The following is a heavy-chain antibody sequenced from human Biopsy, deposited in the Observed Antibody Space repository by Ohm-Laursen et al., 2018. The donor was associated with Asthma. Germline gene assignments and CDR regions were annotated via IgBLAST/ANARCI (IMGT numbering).Heavy chain of an antibody. D-gene: IGHD6-6*01. V-gene: IGHV3-30*19. Sequence: RSLRLSCAASGFPISNYGMHWVRQAPGKGLEWVAGIFFDGSNKYYADSVKGRFTISRDNSKDTLYLQVNSLRGDDTAVYYCARGKTWGRSYYFDYWGQGTLVTVSS. CDR1: GFPISNYG. CDR3: ARGKTWGRSYYFDY. J-gene: IGHJ4*02. CDR2: IFFDGSNK.